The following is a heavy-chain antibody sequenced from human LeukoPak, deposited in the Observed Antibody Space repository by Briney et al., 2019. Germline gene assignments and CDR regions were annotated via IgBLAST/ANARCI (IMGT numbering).Heavy chain of an antibody. CDR2: IKQERGQE. CDR1: GFTFSRYW. V-gene: IGHV3-7*03. D-gene: IGHD5-18*01. Sequence: GGSLRLSCAASGFTFSRYWMSWVRQAPGKGLEWVANIKQERGQEYYVDSVKGRFTISKDSAKNSLYLQMDSLRVEDTAMCYCASLDTAKQPLANHWGQGTLVTVSS. J-gene: IGHJ5*02. CDR3: ASLDTAKQPLANH.